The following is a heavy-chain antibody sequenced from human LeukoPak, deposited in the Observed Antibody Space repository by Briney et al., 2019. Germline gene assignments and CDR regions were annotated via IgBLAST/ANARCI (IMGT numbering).Heavy chain of an antibody. V-gene: IGHV3-30*02. D-gene: IGHD6-19*01. J-gene: IGHJ6*03. CDR3: ARVGSGYSSGWWVAFGRAGGIGQSEYYYYMDV. Sequence: PGGSLRLSCAASGFTFSSYGMHWVRQAPGKGLEWVAFIRYDGSNKYYADSVKGRFTISRDNSKNTLYLQMNSLRAEDTAVYYCARVGSGYSSGWWVAFGRAGGIGQSEYYYYMDVWGKGTTVTVSS. CDR2: IRYDGSNK. CDR1: GFTFSSYG.